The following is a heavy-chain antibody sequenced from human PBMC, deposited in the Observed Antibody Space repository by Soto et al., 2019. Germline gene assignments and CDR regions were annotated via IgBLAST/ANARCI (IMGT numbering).Heavy chain of an antibody. CDR3: ARSSLTSFGGVVPDFHF. CDR2: MSSSGDS. Sequence: SETLSLTCDVSGASVSHYFWSWIRQPPGKGLEWLGYMSSSGDSISNPALKSRITISLDMSRNHVSLNLSSLTVADTAVYYCARSSLTSFGGVVPDFHFCGRGTLVTVYS. V-gene: IGHV4-4*09. J-gene: IGHJ4*02. D-gene: IGHD3-3*01. CDR1: GASVSHYF.